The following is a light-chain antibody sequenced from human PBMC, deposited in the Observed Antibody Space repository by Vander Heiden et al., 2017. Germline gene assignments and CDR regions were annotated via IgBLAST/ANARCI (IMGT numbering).Light chain of an antibody. V-gene: IGKV2-28*01. Sequence: IMMTHSPLPLPVTPGAPSSFSCTSQKRVLRSNGYYYLDWFLEKPGQSPQLLIYLASNRASGVSDRFSGSGSGTDFTLKISRVEAEDVGVYSCMQAIETPFTFGPGTRVDIK. J-gene: IGKJ3*01. CDR1: KRVLRSNGYYY. CDR2: LAS. CDR3: MQAIETPFT.